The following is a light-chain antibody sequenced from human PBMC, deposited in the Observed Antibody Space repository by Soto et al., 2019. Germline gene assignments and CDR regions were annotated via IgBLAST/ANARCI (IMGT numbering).Light chain of an antibody. CDR1: SSDVGAYNY. CDR3: SSYTSSSTPYV. Sequence: QSVLTQPASVSGSPGQSITISCTGTSSDVGAYNYVSWYQQHPGKAPKLMIYDVSNWPSGVSNRFSGSKSGNTASLTISGLQAEDEADYYCSSYTSSSTPYVFGIGTKLTVL. V-gene: IGLV2-14*01. J-gene: IGLJ1*01. CDR2: DVS.